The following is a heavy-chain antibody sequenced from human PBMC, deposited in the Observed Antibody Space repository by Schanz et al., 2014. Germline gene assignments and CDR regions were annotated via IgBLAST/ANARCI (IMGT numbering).Heavy chain of an antibody. CDR2: INTANGNA. J-gene: IGHJ3*02. CDR1: EYSFTSYS. Sequence: QVQLVQSGAEVKKPGASVKVSCKASEYSFTSYSMHWLRQAPGQSLEWMGWINTANGNAKYSANFQARVTITRDTSATTSYMELTNLISEDTAVYYCARDLPYCDGGKCYSDGFDIWGQGTLVTISS. CDR3: ARDLPYCDGGKCYSDGFDI. D-gene: IGHD2-21*01. V-gene: IGHV1-3*04.